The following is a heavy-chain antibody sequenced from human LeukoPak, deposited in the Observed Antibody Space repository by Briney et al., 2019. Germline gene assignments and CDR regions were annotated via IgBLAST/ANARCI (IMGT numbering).Heavy chain of an antibody. Sequence: PSETLSLTCTVSGGSISGYYWSWIRQPPGQGLEWIAYIHSNGYTNYNPSLKSRVTISVDTSKNQFSLKLSSVTAADTAVYYCARGPRLGYCSSTSCPSKRYYFDYWGQGTLVTVSS. J-gene: IGHJ4*02. CDR1: GGSISGYY. CDR2: IHSNGYT. CDR3: ARGPRLGYCSSTSCPSKRYYFDY. D-gene: IGHD2-2*01. V-gene: IGHV4-4*09.